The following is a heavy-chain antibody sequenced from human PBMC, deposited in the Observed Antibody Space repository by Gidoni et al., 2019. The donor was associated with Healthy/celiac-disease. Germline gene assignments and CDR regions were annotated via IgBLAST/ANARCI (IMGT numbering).Heavy chain of an antibody. V-gene: IGHV1-18*04. D-gene: IGHD3-22*01. J-gene: IGHJ3*02. Sequence: QVQLVQSGAEVKKPGASVKVSCKASGYTFTSYGISWVRQAPGQGLEWMGWISAYNGNTNYAQKLQGRVNMTTDTSTSTAYMELRSLRSDDTAVYYCAKGRPLSYYYDSSGRDAFDIWGQGTMVTVSS. CDR3: AKGRPLSYYYDSSGRDAFDI. CDR1: GYTFTSYG. CDR2: ISAYNGNT.